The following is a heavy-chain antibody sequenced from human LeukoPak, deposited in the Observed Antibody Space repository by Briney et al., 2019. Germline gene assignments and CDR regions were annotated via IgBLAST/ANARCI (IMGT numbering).Heavy chain of an antibody. Sequence: GGSLRLSCAASGLIVSDHYMDWVRQAPGKGLEWVGRTRNKPNSYTTEYAASVKGRFTISRDDSKDLVYLQMSSLKTEDTAVYYCAMRQQPTFPVFDPWGQGTLVTVSS. CDR1: GLIVSDHY. V-gene: IGHV3-72*01. CDR3: AMRQQPTFPVFDP. CDR2: TRNKPNSYTT. D-gene: IGHD6-13*01. J-gene: IGHJ5*02.